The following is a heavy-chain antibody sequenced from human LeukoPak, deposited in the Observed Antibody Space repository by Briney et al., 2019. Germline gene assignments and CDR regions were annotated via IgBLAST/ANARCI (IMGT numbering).Heavy chain of an antibody. V-gene: IGHV3-7*02. CDR2: IKQDGSEK. CDR1: GFTFSSYW. CDR3: GKSHMVAANIFDY. D-gene: IGHD2-15*01. Sequence: PGGSLRLSCAASGFTFSSYWMSWVRQAPGKGLEWVANIKQDGSEKYYVDSVKGRFTISRDNAKNSLYLQMNSLRAEDTAVYYCGKSHMVAANIFDYWGQGTLVTVSS. J-gene: IGHJ4*02.